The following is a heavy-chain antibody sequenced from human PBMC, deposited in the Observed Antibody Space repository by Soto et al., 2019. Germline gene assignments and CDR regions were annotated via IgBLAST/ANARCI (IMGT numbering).Heavy chain of an antibody. CDR1: GGSISSGDYY. CDR2: IYYSGST. D-gene: IGHD3-22*01. J-gene: IGHJ3*02. Sequence: PSETLSLTCTVSGGSISSGDYYWSWIRQPPGKGLEWIGYIYYSGSTYYNPFLKSRVTISVDTSKNQFSLKLSSVTAADTAVYYCARTYDGSGPNSGGYGFDIWGQGTLVTVSS. V-gene: IGHV4-30-4*01. CDR3: ARTYDGSGPNSGGYGFDI.